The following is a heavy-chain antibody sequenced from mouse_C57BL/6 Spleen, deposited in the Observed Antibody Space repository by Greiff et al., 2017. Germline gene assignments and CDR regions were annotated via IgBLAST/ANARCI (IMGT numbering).Heavy chain of an antibody. V-gene: IGHV1-81*01. D-gene: IGHD2-4*01. CDR3: ARRRYDYDEGYYFDY. CDR2: IYPRSGNT. Sequence: VQLQQSGAELARPGASVKLSCKASGYTFPSYGISWVKQRTGQGLEWIGEIYPRSGNTYYNEKFKGKATLTADKSSSTAYMELRSLTSEDSAVYFCARRRYDYDEGYYFDYWGQGTTLTVSS. CDR1: GYTFPSYG. J-gene: IGHJ2*01.